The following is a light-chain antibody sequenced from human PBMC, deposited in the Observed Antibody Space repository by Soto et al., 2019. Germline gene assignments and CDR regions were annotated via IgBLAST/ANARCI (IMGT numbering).Light chain of an antibody. CDR2: GAS. CDR1: QTLYNN. CDR3: QQNSAWPLT. Sequence: EIVMTQSPATLSVSPGERATLSCRASQTLYNNLAWYQQKLGQAPRLLIYGASARATDIPARFSGSGSGTEFTPTISGLQSEDFAIYYCQQNSAWPLTSGGGTKWRSN. V-gene: IGKV3-15*01. J-gene: IGKJ4*01.